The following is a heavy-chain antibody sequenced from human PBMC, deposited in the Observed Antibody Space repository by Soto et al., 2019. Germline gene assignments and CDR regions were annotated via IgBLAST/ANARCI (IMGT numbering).Heavy chain of an antibody. CDR3: ARNPGTRFNLAARPDDAFDI. CDR1: GFTFSSYG. J-gene: IGHJ3*02. V-gene: IGHV3-33*01. CDR2: IWYDGSNK. D-gene: IGHD6-6*01. Sequence: GGSLRLSCAASGFTFSSYGMHWVRQAPGKGLEWVAVIWYDGSNKYYADSVKGRFTISRDNSKNTLYLQMNSPRAEDTAVYFCARNPGTRFNLAARPDDAFDIWGQGTMVTVSS.